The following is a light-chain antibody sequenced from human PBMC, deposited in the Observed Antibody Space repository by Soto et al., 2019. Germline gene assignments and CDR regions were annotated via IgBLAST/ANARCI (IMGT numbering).Light chain of an antibody. V-gene: IGLV2-14*01. CDR1: SSDVGGYRF. Sequence: QSALTQPASVSGSPGQSITISCTGTSSDVGGYRFVSWYQHHPGEAPKLIIYEVSNRPSGVSSRCSGSKSGNTASLTISGLQAEDESLYYCSSKSSGSTPMLFGGGTKLTVL. J-gene: IGLJ3*02. CDR3: SSKSSGSTPML. CDR2: EVS.